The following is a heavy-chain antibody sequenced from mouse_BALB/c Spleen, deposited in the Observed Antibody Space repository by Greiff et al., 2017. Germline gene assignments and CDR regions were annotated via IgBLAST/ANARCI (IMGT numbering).Heavy chain of an antibody. J-gene: IGHJ4*01. D-gene: IGHD1-1*01. V-gene: IGHV1-67*01. Sequence: VQLQQSGPELVRPGVSVKISCKGSGYTFTDYAMHWVKQSHAKSLEWIGVISTYYGNTNYNQKFKGKATMTVDKSSSTAYMELARLTSEDSGIYYCARKGPYSMDYWGQGTSVTVSS. CDR3: ARKGPYSMDY. CDR1: GYTFTDYA. CDR2: ISTYYGNT.